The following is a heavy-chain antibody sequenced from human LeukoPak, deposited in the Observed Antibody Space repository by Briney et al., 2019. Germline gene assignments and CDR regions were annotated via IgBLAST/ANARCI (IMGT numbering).Heavy chain of an antibody. D-gene: IGHD3-22*01. CDR3: ARSPPEANYYDSSGFDY. CDR1: GFTFSSYW. CDR2: IKQDGSEK. Sequence: GGSLRLSCAASGFTFSSYWMSWVRQAPGKGLEWVSNIKQDGSEKYYADSVKGRFTISRDNAKNSLYLQMNSLRAEDTAVYYCARSPPEANYYDSSGFDYWGQGTLVTVSS. V-gene: IGHV3-7*01. J-gene: IGHJ4*02.